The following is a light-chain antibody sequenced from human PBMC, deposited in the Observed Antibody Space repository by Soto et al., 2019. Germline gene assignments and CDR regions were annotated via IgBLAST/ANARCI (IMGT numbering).Light chain of an antibody. CDR3: QKYDSVPWS. V-gene: IGKV1-27*01. CDR1: QGIGYN. CDR2: TAS. J-gene: IGKJ1*01. Sequence: DIQMTQSPTSLSASVGDRVTITCRASQGIGYNLAWYQQKPGKVPKVLIYTASTLHSGVTSRFSGSGSGTEFTLTINRLQPEDVATYFCQKYDSVPWSFGHGTRVEI.